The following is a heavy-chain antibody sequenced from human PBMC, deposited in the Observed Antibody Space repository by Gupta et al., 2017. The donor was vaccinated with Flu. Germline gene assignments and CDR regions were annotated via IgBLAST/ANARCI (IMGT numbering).Heavy chain of an antibody. CDR3: ARGYWDH. CDR2: INNDGSST. Sequence: EVQLVESGGGLFQSGGSLRLPCAASGLPFNTFWMQWVRQAPGKGLEWVSRINNDGSSTKYADSVKGRFTISRDNAKNTLFLQMDRLRPEDTAMYYCARGYWDHWGQGTLVTVSS. CDR1: GLPFNTFW. V-gene: IGHV3-74*03. J-gene: IGHJ4*02.